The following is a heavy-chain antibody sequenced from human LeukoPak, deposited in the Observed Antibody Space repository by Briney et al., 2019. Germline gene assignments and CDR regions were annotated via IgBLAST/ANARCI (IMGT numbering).Heavy chain of an antibody. V-gene: IGHV3-20*04. CDR2: TNWNGGST. J-gene: IGHJ4*02. CDR1: GSTFSSYG. Sequence: GGSLRLSCAASGSTFSSYGMSWVRQAPGNGLKWVSGTNWNGGSTGYADSVKGRFTISTYNAKNSLYLQMNSLRAEDTALYYCARVHTYYDFWSGYYIPSYFVYWGQGALVTVSS. CDR3: ARVHTYYDFWSGYYIPSYFVY. D-gene: IGHD3-3*01.